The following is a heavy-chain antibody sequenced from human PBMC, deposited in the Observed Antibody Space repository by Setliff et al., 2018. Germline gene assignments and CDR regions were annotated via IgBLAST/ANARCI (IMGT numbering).Heavy chain of an antibody. Sequence: NPSETLSLTCAVYGGSFSGHYWSWIRQSPGKGLEWIGEINHSGSTNYDPSLRSRVTVLVDTSKNQFSLKLSSVTAADTAVYYCARDGPHCVTSSCPGAWFDPWGQGILVTVSS. J-gene: IGHJ5*02. CDR1: GGSFSGHY. V-gene: IGHV4-34*01. CDR2: INHSGST. D-gene: IGHD2-2*01. CDR3: ARDGPHCVTSSCPGAWFDP.